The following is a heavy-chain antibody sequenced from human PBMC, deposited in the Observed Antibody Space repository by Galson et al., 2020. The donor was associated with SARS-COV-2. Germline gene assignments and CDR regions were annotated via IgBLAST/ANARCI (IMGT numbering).Heavy chain of an antibody. J-gene: IGHJ6*03. V-gene: IGHV3-21*01. CDR1: GFTFSSYS. Sequence: ETLSLTCAASGFTFSSYSMNWVRQAPGKGLEWVSSISSSSSYIYYADSVKGRFTISRDNAKNSLYLQMNSLRAEDTAVYYCARDDVYYYDSSEYMDVWGKGTTVTVSS. CDR2: ISSSSSYI. CDR3: ARDDVYYYDSSEYMDV. D-gene: IGHD3-22*01.